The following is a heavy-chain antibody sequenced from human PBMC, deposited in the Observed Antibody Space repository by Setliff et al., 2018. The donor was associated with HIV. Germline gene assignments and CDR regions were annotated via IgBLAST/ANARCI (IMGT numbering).Heavy chain of an antibody. D-gene: IGHD3-10*01. V-gene: IGHV4-30-2*06. CDR2: IYPSGRT. CDR1: GDSMSSGDYS. J-gene: IGHJ4*02. Sequence: SETLSLTCAVSGDSMSSGDYSWNWLRQSPGKGLEWIGYIYPSGRTCYNPSLKNRVTMSIDRSKKQFSLNLSSVTAADTALYFCVREGAGSGSYYLDFWGQGILVTVSS. CDR3: VREGAGSGSYYLDF.